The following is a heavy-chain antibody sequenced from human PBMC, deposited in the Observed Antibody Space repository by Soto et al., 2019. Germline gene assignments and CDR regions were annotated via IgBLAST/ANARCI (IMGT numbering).Heavy chain of an antibody. CDR3: ATDLERRQDYYYYYGMDV. D-gene: IGHD1-1*01. V-gene: IGHV1-24*01. CDR2: FDPEVGET. CDR1: GYTLTELS. J-gene: IGHJ6*02. Sequence: QVQLVQSGAEVKKPGASVKVSCKVSGYTLTELSMHWVRQAPGKGLEWMGGFDPEVGETIYAQKFQGRVTMTEDTSTDTAYMELSSLRSEDTAVYYCATDLERRQDYYYYYGMDVWGQGTTVTVSS.